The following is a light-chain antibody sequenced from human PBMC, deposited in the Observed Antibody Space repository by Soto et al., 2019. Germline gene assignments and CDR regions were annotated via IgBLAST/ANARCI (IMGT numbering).Light chain of an antibody. CDR2: AAS. CDR1: QGVRND. Sequence: DIQMTQSPSSLSASVGGRVTITCRASQGVRNDLGWYQHKPGKAPKLLIYAASTIHSGVPSRFSGSGSGTEFTLTSSGLQSEDFATYYCCKHNTYAFSFGGGTKMEIK. J-gene: IGKJ4*01. V-gene: IGKV1-17*01. CDR3: CKHNTYAFS.